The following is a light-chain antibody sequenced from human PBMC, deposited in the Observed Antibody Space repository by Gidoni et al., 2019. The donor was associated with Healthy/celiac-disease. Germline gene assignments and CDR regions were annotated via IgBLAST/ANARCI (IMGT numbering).Light chain of an antibody. CDR2: AAS. CDR3: QQSYSTPYT. V-gene: IGKV1-39*01. J-gene: IGKJ2*01. Sequence: DTEMTDSPSSLSASVGDRVTITCRASQRISSYLNWYQQKPGKAPKLLIYAASSLKSGVPSRFSGSGSGTDFTLTISSLQPEEFATYYCQQSYSTPYTFGQGTKLEIK. CDR1: QRISSY.